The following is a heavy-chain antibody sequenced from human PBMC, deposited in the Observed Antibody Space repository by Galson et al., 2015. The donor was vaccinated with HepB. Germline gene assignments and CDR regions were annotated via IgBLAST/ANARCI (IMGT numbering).Heavy chain of an antibody. CDR2: ISPGGAK. V-gene: IGHV3-48*01. J-gene: IGHJ6*02. CDR1: GFSFISHS. CDR3: ARNPASYDYYNMDV. Sequence: SLRLSCAASGFSFISHSMNWVRHSPGKGLEWLSYISPGGAKYYVDSARGRFTLSRDNAKKSMYLHMSSLRVEDTGIYYCARNPASYDYYNMDVWGQGTTVTVSS. D-gene: IGHD6-25*01.